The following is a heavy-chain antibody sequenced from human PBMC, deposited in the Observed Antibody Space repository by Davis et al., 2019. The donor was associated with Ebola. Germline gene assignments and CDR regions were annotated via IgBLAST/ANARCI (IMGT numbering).Heavy chain of an antibody. V-gene: IGHV3-30*04. D-gene: IGHD6-6*01. CDR1: GFTFSSYA. CDR3: ARRSDPDY. J-gene: IGHJ4*02. Sequence: GGSLRLSCAASGFTFSSYAMHWVRQAPGKGLEWVAVISYDGSNKYYADSVKGRFTISRDNSKNTLYLQMNSLRAEDTAVYYCARRSDPDYWGQGTLVTVSS. CDR2: ISYDGSNK.